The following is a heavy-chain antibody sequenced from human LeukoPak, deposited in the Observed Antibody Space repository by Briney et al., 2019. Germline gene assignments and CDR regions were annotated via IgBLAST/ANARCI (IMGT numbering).Heavy chain of an antibody. J-gene: IGHJ6*02. V-gene: IGHV1-18*01. CDR3: ARDGDGLRYFDWLLSPYYYYGMDV. CDR1: GYTFTSYG. Sequence: ASVKVSCKASGYTFTSYGISWVRQAPGQGLEWMGWISAYNGNTNYAQKLQGRVTMTTDTSTGTAYMELRSLRSDDTAVYYCARDGDGLRYFDWLLSPYYYYGMDVWGQGTTVTVSS. CDR2: ISAYNGNT. D-gene: IGHD3-9*01.